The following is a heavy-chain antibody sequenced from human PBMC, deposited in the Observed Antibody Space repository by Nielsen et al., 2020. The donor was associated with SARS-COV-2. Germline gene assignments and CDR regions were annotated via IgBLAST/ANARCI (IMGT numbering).Heavy chain of an antibody. V-gene: IGHV3-7*01. J-gene: IGHJ3*02. D-gene: IGHD1-26*01. Sequence: GGSLRLSCAASGFTFSSYWMNWVRQAPGKGLEWVANIKQDGSEKYYGDSVKGRFTISRDNSKNTLYLQMNSLRAEDTAVYYCARAQSGSYYDAFDIWGQGTMVTVSS. CDR2: IKQDGSEK. CDR3: ARAQSGSYYDAFDI. CDR1: GFTFSSYW.